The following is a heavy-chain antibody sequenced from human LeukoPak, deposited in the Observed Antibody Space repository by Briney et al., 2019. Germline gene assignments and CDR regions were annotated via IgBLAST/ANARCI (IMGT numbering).Heavy chain of an antibody. CDR1: GGSISSYY. Sequence: SETLSLTCTVSGGSISSYYWSWIRQPPGKGLEWIGYIYYSGSTNYNPSLKSRVTISVDTSKNQFSLKLSSATAADTAAYYCARGSGFWNWAGYYPPFDYWGQGTLVNGSS. J-gene: IGHJ4*02. CDR3: ARGSGFWNWAGYYPPFDY. V-gene: IGHV4-59*01. CDR2: IYYSGST. D-gene: IGHD3/OR15-3a*01.